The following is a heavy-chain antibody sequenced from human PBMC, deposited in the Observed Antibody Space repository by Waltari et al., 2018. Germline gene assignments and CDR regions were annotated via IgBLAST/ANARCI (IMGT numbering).Heavy chain of an antibody. CDR2: INPNSGDT. CDR3: ARGNPLHNGDRMIFAY. D-gene: IGHD4-17*01. CDR1: GYTCSDFY. J-gene: IGHJ4*02. Sequence: QVQLVQSGAEVKTPGASVKVSCKASGYTCSDFYMHWVRQAPGQGLEWMGFINPNSGDTKYAQTFQGRVTMTRDMSITTAYMELSSLRSDDTAAYYCARGNPLHNGDRMIFAYWGQGALVAVSS. V-gene: IGHV1-2*02.